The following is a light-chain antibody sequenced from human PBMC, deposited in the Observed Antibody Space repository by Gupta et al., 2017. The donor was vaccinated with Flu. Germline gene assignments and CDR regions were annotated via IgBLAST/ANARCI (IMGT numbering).Light chain of an antibody. J-gene: IGLJ3*02. V-gene: IGLV2-11*01. CDR2: DVN. CDR3: CSYAGTYPWV. Sequence: QSALTQPRSVSGSPGQSVTISCTGTSSDVGGYNYVSWYQQNPGKAPKVMIYDVNKRPSGVPDRFSGSSSCNTASLTISGLQAEDEADYYCCSYAGTYPWVFGGGTKLTVL. CDR1: SSDVGGYNY.